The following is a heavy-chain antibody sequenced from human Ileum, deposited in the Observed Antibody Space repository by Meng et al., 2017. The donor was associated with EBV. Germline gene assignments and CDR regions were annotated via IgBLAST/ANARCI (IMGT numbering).Heavy chain of an antibody. Sequence: EVQRLDSGGVVVRVGWSLGIYCAISGFTLDDYTMHCVHQAPGKGLEWVSLINWDGCSTYYADSVKGQFTISRDNSKNSLYLQMNSLRTEDTALYYCARGWQPSYYFDYWGQGTLVTVSS. CDR2: INWDGCST. D-gene: IGHD2-15*01. V-gene: IGHV3-43*01. CDR1: GFTLDDYT. CDR3: ARGWQPSYYFDY. J-gene: IGHJ4*02.